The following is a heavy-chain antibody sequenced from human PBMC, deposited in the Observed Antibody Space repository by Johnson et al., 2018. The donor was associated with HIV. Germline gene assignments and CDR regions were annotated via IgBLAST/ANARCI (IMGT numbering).Heavy chain of an antibody. Sequence: QVQLVESGGNLVQPGGSLRLSCAASGFSFSTYWMSWVRQAPGKGLEWVAVISYDGSNKYYADSVKGRFTISRDNSKNTLYLQMNSLRAEDTAVYYCARDMWGAARGAFDIWGQGTMVTVSS. CDR3: ARDMWGAARGAFDI. J-gene: IGHJ3*02. CDR1: GFSFSTYW. V-gene: IGHV3-30*03. D-gene: IGHD6-6*01. CDR2: ISYDGSNK.